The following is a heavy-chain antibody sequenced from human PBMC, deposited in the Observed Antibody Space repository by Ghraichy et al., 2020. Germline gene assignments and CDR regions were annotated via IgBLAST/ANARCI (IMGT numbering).Heavy chain of an antibody. CDR1: GFTFSTYG. D-gene: IGHD5-24*01. Sequence: GGSLRLSCVASGFTFSTYGMHWVRQAPGKGLEWMAYIGHGANNEQYADSVKGRFIISRDNSQNTLYLQMNSLRAEDTAIYYCAKYDGYAGEDAFDIWGQGTMVTVSS. CDR3: AKYDGYAGEDAFDI. J-gene: IGHJ3*02. V-gene: IGHV3-30*02. CDR2: IGHGANNE.